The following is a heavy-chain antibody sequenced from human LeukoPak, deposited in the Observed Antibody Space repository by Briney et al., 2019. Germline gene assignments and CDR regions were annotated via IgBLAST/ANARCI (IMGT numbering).Heavy chain of an antibody. CDR3: AREDYGDPVY. CDR1: GFTFSSYS. D-gene: IGHD4-17*01. Sequence: TGGSLRLSCAASGFTFSSYSMNWVRQAPGKGLEWVSSISSSSSYIYYADSVKGRFTISRDSAKNSLYLQMNSLRAEDTAVYYCAREDYGDPVYWGQGTLVTVSS. V-gene: IGHV3-21*01. J-gene: IGHJ4*02. CDR2: ISSSSSYI.